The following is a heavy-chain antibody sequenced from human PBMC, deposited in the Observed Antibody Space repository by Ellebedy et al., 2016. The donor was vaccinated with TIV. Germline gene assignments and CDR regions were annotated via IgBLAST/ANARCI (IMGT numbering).Heavy chain of an antibody. D-gene: IGHD6-19*01. V-gene: IGHV1-18*01. CDR1: DYTFTNYG. CDR2: MSPYNGNT. CDR3: ARVMFGSSGSNWFDP. J-gene: IGHJ5*02. Sequence: AASVKVSCKASDYTFTNYGINWFRQAPGQGLEWMGWMSPYNGNTKYAQKLQGRVTMTTDTYTSTAYMELRSLRSDDTAVYYCARVMFGSSGSNWFDPWGQGTLVTVSS.